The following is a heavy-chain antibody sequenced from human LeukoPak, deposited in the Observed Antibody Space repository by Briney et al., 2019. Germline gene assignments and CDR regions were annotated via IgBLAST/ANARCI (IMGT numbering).Heavy chain of an antibody. CDR3: ASPSYYDSSGGPQGDFDI. J-gene: IGHJ3*02. CDR2: INYSGST. V-gene: IGHV4-34*01. Sequence: TASETLFLTCTVYGRSFLGYYWSWIRQPPGKGLEWIGEINYSGSTNYNPSLKSRSTIYVDTSKNQFSLKLSSVTAADTAVYYCASPSYYDSSGGPQGDFDIWGQGTTVTVFS. D-gene: IGHD3-22*01. CDR1: GRSFLGYY.